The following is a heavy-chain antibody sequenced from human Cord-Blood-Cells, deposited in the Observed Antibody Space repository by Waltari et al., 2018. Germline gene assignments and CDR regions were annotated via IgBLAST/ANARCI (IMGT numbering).Heavy chain of an antibody. Sequence: QVQLVQSGAEVKKPGSSVKVSCKASGGTFSSYAFSWVRQAPGQGLEWMGGIIPIFGTANYAQKFQGRVTITADESTSTAYMELSSLRSEDTAVYYCASDAGTYCSGGSCYSAFDIWGQGTMVTVSS. V-gene: IGHV1-69*01. CDR3: ASDAGTYCSGGSCYSAFDI. CDR2: IIPIFGTA. CDR1: GGTFSSYA. J-gene: IGHJ3*02. D-gene: IGHD2-15*01.